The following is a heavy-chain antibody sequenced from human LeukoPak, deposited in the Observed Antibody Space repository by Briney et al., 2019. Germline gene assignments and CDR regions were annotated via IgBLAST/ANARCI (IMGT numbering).Heavy chain of an antibody. CDR2: NSSSSSNI. CDR3: ARIIGDRGGFDY. J-gene: IGHJ4*02. CDR1: GFTFSSYN. Sequence: KPGGSLRLSCAASGFTFSSYNINWVRQAPGKGLEWVSYNSSSSSNIYYADSVKGRFTISRDNAKNSLYLQMNSLRTEDTAVYYCARIIGDRGGFDYWGQGTLVTVSS. V-gene: IGHV3-21*01. D-gene: IGHD2-21*02.